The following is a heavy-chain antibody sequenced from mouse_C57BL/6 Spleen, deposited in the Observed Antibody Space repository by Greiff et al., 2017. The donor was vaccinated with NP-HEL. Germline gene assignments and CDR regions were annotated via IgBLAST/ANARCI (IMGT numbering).Heavy chain of an antibody. Sequence: VKLMESGAELAKPGPSVKLSCKASGYTFTSYWMHWVKQRPGQGLEWLGYINPSSGYTKYNEKFKDKATLNADKSASTAYMRLSSLTYEDSAVDYCASDALRSFAYWGQGTLVTVSA. CDR2: INPSSGYT. CDR3: ASDALRSFAY. V-gene: IGHV1-7*01. J-gene: IGHJ3*01. D-gene: IGHD1-1*01. CDR1: GYTFTSYW.